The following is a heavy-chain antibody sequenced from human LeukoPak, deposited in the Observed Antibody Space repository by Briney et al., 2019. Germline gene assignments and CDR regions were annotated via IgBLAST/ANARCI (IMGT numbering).Heavy chain of an antibody. CDR1: GFTFSSYA. CDR3: AKGGDGYNHDDFDY. Sequence: GGSLRLSCAASGFTFSSYAMHWVRQAPGKGLEWVAVISYDGSNKYYADSVKGRFTISRDNSKNALYLQMNSLRAEDTAVYYCAKGGDGYNHDDFDYWGQGTLVTVSS. D-gene: IGHD5-24*01. CDR2: ISYDGSNK. J-gene: IGHJ4*02. V-gene: IGHV3-30*04.